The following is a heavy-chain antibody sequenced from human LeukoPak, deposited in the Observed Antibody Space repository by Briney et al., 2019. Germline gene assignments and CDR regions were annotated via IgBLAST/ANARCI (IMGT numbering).Heavy chain of an antibody. V-gene: IGHV3-23*01. CDR2: TTDSGSRT. CDR1: GFTFSSYA. CDR3: AKDQERLLWFGKLLRNREYYYYYYGMDV. Sequence: GGSLRLSCAASGFTFSSYAMSWVRQAPGKGLEWVSSTTDSGSRTYYADSVKGRFTISRDNSKNMLYLQMNSLRAEDTAVYYCAKDQERLLWFGKLLRNREYYYYYYGMDVWGQGTTVTVSS. D-gene: IGHD3-10*01. J-gene: IGHJ6*02.